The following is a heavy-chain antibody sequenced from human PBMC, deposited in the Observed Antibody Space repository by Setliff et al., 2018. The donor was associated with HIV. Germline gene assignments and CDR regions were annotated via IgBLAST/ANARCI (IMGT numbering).Heavy chain of an antibody. D-gene: IGHD5-12*01. J-gene: IGHJ6*02. CDR1: GGSMSTGNYY. CDR2: TYFSGST. Sequence: SETLSLTCTVSGGSMSTGNYYWSWIRQPAGKKLEWIGRTYFSGSTYYNPSLKSRVTISIDMSKNQFSLRLTSVTAADTAMYYCARATTRGYNGWDYTDYYGMYVWGQGTTVTAP. V-gene: IGHV4-61*02. CDR3: ARATTRGYNGWDYTDYYGMYV.